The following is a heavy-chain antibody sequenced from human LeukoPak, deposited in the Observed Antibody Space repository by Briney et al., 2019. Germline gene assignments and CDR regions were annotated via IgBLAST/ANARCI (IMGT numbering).Heavy chain of an antibody. J-gene: IGHJ4*02. V-gene: IGHV1-69*13. CDR1: GGTLSSYA. CDR2: IIPIFGTA. Sequence: ASVKVSCKASGGTLSSYAISWVRQAPGQGLEWMGGIIPIFGTADYAPKFQGRVTITADESTSTGYMELSSLRSYDTAVYYCARKPAVADPYYFDYWGQGTLVTVSS. CDR3: ARKPAVADPYYFDY. D-gene: IGHD6-19*01.